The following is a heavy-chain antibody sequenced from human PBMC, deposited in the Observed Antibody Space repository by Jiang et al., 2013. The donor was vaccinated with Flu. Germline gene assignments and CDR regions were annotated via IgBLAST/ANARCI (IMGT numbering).Heavy chain of an antibody. CDR3: ARYVYYGDYAFDY. CDR1: GGSVSSSNYY. Sequence: VLLKPSETLSLTCTVSGGSVSSSNYYWGWIRQPPGKGLEWIGSIFYSGSTYYNPSLKSRVTISGDTSKNQFSLKLSSVTAADTAMYYCARYVYYGDYAFDYWGQGTLVTVSS. D-gene: IGHD4-17*01. V-gene: IGHV4-39*07. J-gene: IGHJ4*02. CDR2: IFYSGST.